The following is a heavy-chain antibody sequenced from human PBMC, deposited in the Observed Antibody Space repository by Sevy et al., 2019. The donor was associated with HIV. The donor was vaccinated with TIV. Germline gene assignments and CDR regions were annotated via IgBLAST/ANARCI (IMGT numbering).Heavy chain of an antibody. V-gene: IGHV1-18*04. CDR2: ISAYNGKT. CDR1: GYTFTSYG. D-gene: IGHD6-6*01. CDR3: ARDRQVYSSSSGGYYYYGMDV. J-gene: IGHJ6*02. Sequence: ASVKVSCKASGYTFTSYGISWVRQAPGQGLEWMGWISAYNGKTNFAQKLQDKFTMTTDISTSTAYMELRSLRSDDTAVYYCARDRQVYSSSSGGYYYYGMDVWGRGTPVTVSS.